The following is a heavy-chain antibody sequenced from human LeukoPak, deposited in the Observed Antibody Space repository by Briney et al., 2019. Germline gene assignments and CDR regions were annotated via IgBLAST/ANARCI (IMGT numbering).Heavy chain of an antibody. Sequence: ASVKVSCKASGYTFTSYGISWVRQAPGQGLEWMGIINPSGGSTSYAQKFQGRVTMTRDMSTSTVYMELSSLRSEDTAVYYCARRTPGHYVWGSYRETGAFDIWGQGTMVTVSS. D-gene: IGHD3-16*02. CDR2: INPSGGST. J-gene: IGHJ3*02. CDR1: GYTFTSYG. CDR3: ARRTPGHYVWGSYRETGAFDI. V-gene: IGHV1-46*01.